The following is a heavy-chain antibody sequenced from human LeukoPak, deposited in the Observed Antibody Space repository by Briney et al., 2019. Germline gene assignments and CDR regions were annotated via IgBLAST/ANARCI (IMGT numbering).Heavy chain of an antibody. V-gene: IGHV5-51*01. CDR1: GYSFTSYW. Sequence: GESLKISCKGSGYSFTSYWIGWVRQMPGKGLEWMGIIYPADSDTRYSPSFQGQVTLSADKSISTAYLQWNSLKASDTAMYYCARGPDVAVAGASDYWGQGTLVTVSS. J-gene: IGHJ4*02. D-gene: IGHD6-19*01. CDR3: ARGPDVAVAGASDY. CDR2: IYPADSDT.